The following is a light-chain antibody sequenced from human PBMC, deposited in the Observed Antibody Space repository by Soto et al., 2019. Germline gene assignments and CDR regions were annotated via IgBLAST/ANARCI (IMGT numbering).Light chain of an antibody. Sequence: EIALTQAPGTLSLSPGERATLSCRASQTVSSRDLAWYQQKPGQAPRLLMYGASNRATGIPDRFSGSGSGTDFTLTISRLEPEDFAVYFCQQYGRSPPFTFGQGTKVEIK. CDR1: QTVSSRD. V-gene: IGKV3-20*01. J-gene: IGKJ2*01. CDR2: GAS. CDR3: QQYGRSPPFT.